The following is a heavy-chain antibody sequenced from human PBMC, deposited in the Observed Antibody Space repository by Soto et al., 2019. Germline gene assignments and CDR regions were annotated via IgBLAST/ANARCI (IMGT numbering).Heavy chain of an antibody. CDR3: GRDETAVMYRQKSNALADNYYYYYMDV. Sequence: ASVKVSCKASGYTFPGYYMHWVRQAPGQGLEWMGWINPNSGGTNYAQKFQGWVTMTRDTSISTAYMELSRLRSDDTAVYYCGRDETAVMYRQKSNALADNYYYYYMDVWGKGTTVTVSS. D-gene: IGHD3-16*01. J-gene: IGHJ6*03. CDR2: INPNSGGT. CDR1: GYTFPGYY. V-gene: IGHV1-2*04.